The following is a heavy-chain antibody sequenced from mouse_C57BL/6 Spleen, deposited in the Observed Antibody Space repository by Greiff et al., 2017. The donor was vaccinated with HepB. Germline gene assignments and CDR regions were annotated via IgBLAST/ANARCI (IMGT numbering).Heavy chain of an antibody. J-gene: IGHJ4*01. V-gene: IGHV1-18*01. D-gene: IGHD3-2*02. CDR3: ARGRQATYAMDY. CDR1: GYTFTDYN. CDR2: INPNNGGT. Sequence: EVQLQQSGPELMKPGASVKIPCKASGYTFTDYNMDWVKQSHGKSLEWIGDINPNNGGTIYNQKFKGKATLTVDKSSSTAYMELRSLTSEDTAVYYCARGRQATYAMDYWGQGTSVTVSS.